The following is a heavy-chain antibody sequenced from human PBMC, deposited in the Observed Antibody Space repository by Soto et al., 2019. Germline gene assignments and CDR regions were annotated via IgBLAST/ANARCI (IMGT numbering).Heavy chain of an antibody. CDR1: GFIFSDYA. CDR2: ISFDGSND. Sequence: QVQLVESGGGVVQPGRSLRLSCAASGFIFSDYAMYWVRQAPGKGLEWVAVISFDGSNDYYADYVKGRFTISRDKTKNMVDLQMHSRRADDTAVYYCARGNYYFAFDLWGQGTMVTVSS. J-gene: IGHJ3*01. D-gene: IGHD3-22*01. CDR3: ARGNYYFAFDL. V-gene: IGHV3-30*04.